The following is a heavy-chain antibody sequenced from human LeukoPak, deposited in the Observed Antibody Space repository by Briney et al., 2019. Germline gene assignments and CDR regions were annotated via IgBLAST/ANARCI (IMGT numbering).Heavy chain of an antibody. CDR2: VSGNGNST. V-gene: IGHV3-23*01. CDR1: GFTFNNCA. CDR3: AMGGDITTSQFDY. D-gene: IGHD5-12*01. Sequence: GGSLRLSCAASGFTFNNCAMTWVRQAPGKGLEWVSLVSGNGNSTFYADSVKGRFTISRDNSKNTLYLQMNNLGAEDTAVYYCAMGGDITTSQFDYWGQGTLVTVSS. J-gene: IGHJ4*02.